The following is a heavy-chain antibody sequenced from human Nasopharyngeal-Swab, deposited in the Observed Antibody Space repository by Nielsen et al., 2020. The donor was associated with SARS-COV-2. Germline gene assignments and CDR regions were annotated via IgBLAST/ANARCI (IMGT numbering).Heavy chain of an antibody. V-gene: IGHV4-61*02. Sequence: LRLSCSVSGDSISSGNYYWSWIRQPAGEGLQWIGRVYSSGSTNYNASLKSRVTISVDTSKNQFSLKLTSVTAADTAVYYCARTKVVTTSWFDPWGQGTLVTVSP. CDR2: VYSSGST. CDR1: GDSISSGNYY. J-gene: IGHJ5*02. CDR3: ARTKVVTTSWFDP. D-gene: IGHD2-21*02.